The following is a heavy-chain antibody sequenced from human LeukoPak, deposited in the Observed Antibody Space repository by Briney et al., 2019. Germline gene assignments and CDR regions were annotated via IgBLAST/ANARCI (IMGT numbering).Heavy chain of an antibody. CDR3: AIIPRAAAGPSARSPFHY. D-gene: IGHD6-13*01. V-gene: IGHV3-9*01. Sequence: SLRLSCVASGFTFDDYAMHWVRQAPGKGLEWVSGITWHSENIDYADSVKGRFTISRDNAKTSLYLQMNSLRAEDTAVYYCAIIPRAAAGPSARSPFHYWGQGTLVTVSS. CDR2: ITWHSENI. CDR1: GFTFDDYA. J-gene: IGHJ4*02.